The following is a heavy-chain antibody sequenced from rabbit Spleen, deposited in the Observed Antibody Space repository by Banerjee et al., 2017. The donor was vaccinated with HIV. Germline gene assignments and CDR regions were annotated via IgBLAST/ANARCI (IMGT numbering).Heavy chain of an antibody. J-gene: IGHJ4*01. CDR1: GFSFNSAYY. Sequence: QSLEESGGDLVKPGASLTLTCTASGFSFNSAYYMCWVRQAPGKGLEWIGCIFSSSGSTYYASWAKGRFSISKTASTTVTLQMTSLTGADTATHFCARDDGTVGYGYGFKLWGPGTLVTVS. D-gene: IGHD6-1*01. CDR3: ARDDGTVGYGYGFKL. CDR2: IFSSSGST. V-gene: IGHV1S40*01.